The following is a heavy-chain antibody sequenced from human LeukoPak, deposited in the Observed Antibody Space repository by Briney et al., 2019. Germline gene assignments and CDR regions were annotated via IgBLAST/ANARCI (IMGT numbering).Heavy chain of an antibody. CDR3: AKDQIGWAPGCTSGPLDY. D-gene: IGHD2-2*01. V-gene: IGHV3-30*18. Sequence: PGGSLRLSCAASGFTLSPYGIHWVRQAPGKGLEWVAVISYAGPDTYYADSVKGRFTISRDNSDSSTNTLYLHMNSLRAEDTAVYYCAKDQIGWAPGCTSGPLDYWGQGTLVTVSS. CDR1: GFTLSPYG. J-gene: IGHJ4*02. CDR2: ISYAGPDT.